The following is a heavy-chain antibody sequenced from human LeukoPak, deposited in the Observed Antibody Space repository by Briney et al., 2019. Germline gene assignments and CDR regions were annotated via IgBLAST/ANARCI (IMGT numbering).Heavy chain of an antibody. CDR2: INHSGST. CDR1: GGSFSGYY. D-gene: IGHD5-18*01. Sequence: SETLSLTCAVYGGSFSGYYWSWIRQPPGKGLEWIGEINHSGSTNSNPSLKSRVTISVDTSKNQFSLKLSSVTAADTAVYYCARGSGYSYGYWGQGTLVTVSS. V-gene: IGHV4-34*01. J-gene: IGHJ4*02. CDR3: ARGSGYSYGY.